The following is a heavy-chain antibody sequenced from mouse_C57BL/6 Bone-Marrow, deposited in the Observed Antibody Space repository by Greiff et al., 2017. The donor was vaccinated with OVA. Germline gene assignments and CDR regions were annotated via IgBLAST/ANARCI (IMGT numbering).Heavy chain of an antibody. V-gene: IGHV1-72*01. D-gene: IGHD1-1*01. CDR2: IDPNSGGT. Sequence: QVQLKQPGAELVKPGASVKLSCKASGYTFTSYWMHWVKQRPGRGLEWIGRIDPNSGGTKYNEKFKSKATLTVDKPSSTAYMQLSSLTSEDSAVYYCARNYGSSYVSGYFDVWGTGTTVTVSS. CDR3: ARNYGSSYVSGYFDV. J-gene: IGHJ1*03. CDR1: GYTFTSYW.